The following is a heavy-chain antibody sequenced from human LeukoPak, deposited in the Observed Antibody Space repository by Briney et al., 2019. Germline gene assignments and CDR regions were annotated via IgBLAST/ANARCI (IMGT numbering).Heavy chain of an antibody. V-gene: IGHV4-39*01. CDR3: AGRDSSAWYPGSFAY. CDR1: GDSISSTNYY. J-gene: IGHJ4*02. D-gene: IGHD6-19*01. Sequence: SETLSLTCSVSGDSISSTNYYWVWLRQAPGKGREWIGRIYFTGSTYYNPSLNSLVTMSVDASKNQFFLMLNSMTAADTAMYYCAGRDSSAWYPGSFAYWGEGTLVTVSS. CDR2: IYFTGST.